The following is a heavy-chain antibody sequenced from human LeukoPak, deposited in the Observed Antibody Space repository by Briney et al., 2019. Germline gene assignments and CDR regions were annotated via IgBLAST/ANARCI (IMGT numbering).Heavy chain of an antibody. J-gene: IGHJ1*01. D-gene: IGHD6-19*01. CDR1: GFTFRAYA. CDR2: ISGGGFST. CDR3: ARDRDSSGWIGLGAEYFQH. Sequence: GGSLRLSCAASGFTFRAYAMNWVRQAPGKGLEWVSVISGGGFSTYYADSVRGRVTISRDNSKNTLYLQMNSLRAEDTAVYYCARDRDSSGWIGLGAEYFQHWGQGTLVTVSS. V-gene: IGHV3-23*01.